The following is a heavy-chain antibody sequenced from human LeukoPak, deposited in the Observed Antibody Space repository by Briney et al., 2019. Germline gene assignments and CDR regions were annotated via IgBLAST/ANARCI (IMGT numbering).Heavy chain of an antibody. J-gene: IGHJ4*02. D-gene: IGHD5-12*01. CDR2: IKEDGSEK. Sequence: GGSLRLSCAASGFTFSAHWMRWVRQAPGKGLEWVASIKEDGSEKYYVDSVKGRFTISRDNAKNSLYLQMNSLRAEDTAVYYCARLTLSANDWCYDYWGQGTLVTVSS. CDR3: ARLTLSANDWCYDY. V-gene: IGHV3-7*01. CDR1: GFTFSAHW.